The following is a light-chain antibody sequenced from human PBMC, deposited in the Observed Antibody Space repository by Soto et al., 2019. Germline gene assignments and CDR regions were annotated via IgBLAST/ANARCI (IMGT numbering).Light chain of an antibody. CDR1: QSVSSN. J-gene: IGKJ2*01. CDR3: QQYNNWPSPYT. Sequence: EIVMTQSPATLSVSPGERATLSCRASQSVSSNLAWYQQKPGQAPRLLIYGASTRATGIPARFSGSGSGTESTLTISSLQSEDFAVYYCQQYNNWPSPYTFGQGTKLEIK. V-gene: IGKV3-15*01. CDR2: GAS.